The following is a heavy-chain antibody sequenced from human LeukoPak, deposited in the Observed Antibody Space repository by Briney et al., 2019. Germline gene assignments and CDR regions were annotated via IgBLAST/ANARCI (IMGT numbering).Heavy chain of an antibody. CDR2: INPNSGGT. J-gene: IGHJ2*01. D-gene: IGHD6-19*01. CDR1: GYIFSGYY. Sequence: ASVKVSCKTSGYIFSGYYMHWVRQAPGQGLEWMGCINPNSGGTNYAQKFQGRVTMTRDTSISTAYMELTRLRSDDTAGYYCARYSSGWYFDLWGRGTLVTVSS. CDR3: ARYSSGWYFDL. V-gene: IGHV1-2*02.